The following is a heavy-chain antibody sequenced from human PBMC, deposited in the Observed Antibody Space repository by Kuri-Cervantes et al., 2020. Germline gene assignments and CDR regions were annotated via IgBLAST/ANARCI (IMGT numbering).Heavy chain of an antibody. CDR3: ARVYGDYGGGFDN. V-gene: IGHV3-33*08. CDR1: GFSFISYA. D-gene: IGHD4-17*01. CDR2: IWYDGSNK. J-gene: IGHJ4*02. Sequence: GGSLRLSCAASGFSFISYAMHWVRQAPGKGLEWVAVIWYDGSNKYYADSVKGRFTISRDNSKNTLYLQMNSLRAEDTAVYYCARVYGDYGGGFDNWGQGIVVTVSS.